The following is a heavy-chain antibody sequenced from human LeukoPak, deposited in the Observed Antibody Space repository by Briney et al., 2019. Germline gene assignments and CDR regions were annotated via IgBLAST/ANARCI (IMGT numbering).Heavy chain of an antibody. CDR1: GFTVSSNY. Sequence: GRSLRLSCAASGFTVSSNYMSWVRQAPGKGLEWVSVIYSGGSTYYADSVKGRFTISRDNSKNTLYLQMNSLRVEDTAVYYCAKDPETPGDYWGQGTLVTVSS. CDR2: IYSGGST. D-gene: IGHD5-24*01. V-gene: IGHV3-66*01. J-gene: IGHJ4*02. CDR3: AKDPETPGDY.